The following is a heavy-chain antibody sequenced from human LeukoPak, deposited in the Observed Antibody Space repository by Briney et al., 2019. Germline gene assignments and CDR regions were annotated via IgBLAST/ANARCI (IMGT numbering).Heavy chain of an antibody. V-gene: IGHV3-21*01. D-gene: IGHD2-21*01. CDR1: GFTFSTYG. CDR2: ISSSSDSI. Sequence: GGSLRLSCATSGFTFSTYGLNWVRQAPGKGLEWVSSISSSSDSIHYADSLRGRFTVSRDNSKNSLFLQMNSVTAEDTAVYYCASGVQHCADGDCYSIYWGQRTLVTVSS. J-gene: IGHJ4*02. CDR3: ASGVQHCADGDCYSIY.